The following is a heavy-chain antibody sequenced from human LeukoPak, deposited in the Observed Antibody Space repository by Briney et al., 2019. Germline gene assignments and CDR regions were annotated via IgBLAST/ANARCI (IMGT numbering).Heavy chain of an antibody. CDR2: INTNTGNP. CDR3: ARVRGDEWLRSYYMDV. V-gene: IGHV7-4-1*02. Sequence: ASVKVSCKASGYTFTSYAMNWVRQAPGQGLEWMGWINTNTGNPTYAQGFTGRFVFSLDTSVSTAYLQISSLKAEDTAVYYCARVRGDEWLRSYYMDVWGKGTTVTVSS. J-gene: IGHJ6*03. D-gene: IGHD5-12*01. CDR1: GYTFTSYA.